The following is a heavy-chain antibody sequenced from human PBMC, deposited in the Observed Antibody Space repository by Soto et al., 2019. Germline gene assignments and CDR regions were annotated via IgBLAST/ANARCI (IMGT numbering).Heavy chain of an antibody. Sequence: QVQLVESGGGVVQPGRSLRLSCAASGFTFSSYGMHWVRQAPGKGLEWVAVIWYDGSNKYYADSVKGRFTISRDNSKNXLXLLXNSLRAEDTAVYYCARDTYSSSWYPSYYYYYGMDVWGQGTTVTVSS. J-gene: IGHJ6*02. V-gene: IGHV3-33*01. CDR2: IWYDGSNK. CDR1: GFTFSSYG. D-gene: IGHD6-13*01. CDR3: ARDTYSSSWYPSYYYYYGMDV.